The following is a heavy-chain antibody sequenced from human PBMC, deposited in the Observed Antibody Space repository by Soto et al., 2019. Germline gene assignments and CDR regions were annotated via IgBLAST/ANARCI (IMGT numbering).Heavy chain of an antibody. CDR3: GRVVIKMAIQSIAS. Sequence: SETLSLTCVVYGGSLSGYYWTWIRQPPGKGLEWIGEVNPGGITNYSPSVKSRLTISLDTSKKQVSLEMTSVTAADNAVYYCGRVVIKMAIQSIASWGTGTLVTVSS. V-gene: IGHV4-34*01. J-gene: IGHJ4*02. CDR1: GGSLSGYY. CDR2: VNPGGIT.